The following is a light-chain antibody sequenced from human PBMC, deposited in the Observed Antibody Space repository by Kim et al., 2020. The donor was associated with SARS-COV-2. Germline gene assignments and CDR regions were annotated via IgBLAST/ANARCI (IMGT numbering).Light chain of an antibody. CDR2: DAS. CDR3: QQRSNWPPT. V-gene: IGKV3-11*01. J-gene: IGKJ4*01. Sequence: SQGERAPLTCRASQGVSSYLAWYQQKPGQAPRLLIYDASNRATGIPARFSGSGSGTDFTLTISSLEPEDFAVYYCQQRSNWPPTFGGGTKVDIK. CDR1: QGVSSY.